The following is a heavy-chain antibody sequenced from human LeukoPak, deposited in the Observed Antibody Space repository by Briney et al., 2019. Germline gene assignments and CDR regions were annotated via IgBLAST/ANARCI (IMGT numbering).Heavy chain of an antibody. CDR3: ARDSATMGIDF. CDR2: FTSSTVAT. CDR1: GFTLSSYA. J-gene: IGHJ4*02. D-gene: IGHD3-10*01. Sequence: PGGSLRLSCAASGFTLSSYAMSWVRQAPGKGLEWVSAFTSSTVATYYADSVKGRFTISRDNSKNTLYLQMNGLRAEDTAVYFCARDSATMGIDFWGQGTLVSVSS. V-gene: IGHV3-23*01.